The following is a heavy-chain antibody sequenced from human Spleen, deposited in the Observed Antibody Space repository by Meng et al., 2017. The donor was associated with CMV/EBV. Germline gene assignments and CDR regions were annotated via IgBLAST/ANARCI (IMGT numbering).Heavy chain of an antibody. Sequence: GESLKISCAASGFTFSSHAMSWVRQAPGRGLEWVSDIDGSGSGAYYADPVKGRFTISRDNSENTLFLQMNGLRAEDTAVYYCARGLQGDWGQGTLVTVSS. J-gene: IGHJ4*02. CDR2: IDGSGSGA. V-gene: IGHV3-23*01. CDR3: ARGLQGD. CDR1: GFTFSSHA.